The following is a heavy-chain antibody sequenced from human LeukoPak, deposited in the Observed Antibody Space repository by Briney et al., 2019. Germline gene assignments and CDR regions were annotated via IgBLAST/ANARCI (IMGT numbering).Heavy chain of an antibody. CDR1: GGSISSGGYS. CDR2: IYHSGST. J-gene: IGHJ5*02. D-gene: IGHD1-7*01. V-gene: IGHV4-30-2*01. CDR3: AREASAGTTWFDP. Sequence: SETLSLTCAVSGGSISSGGYSWSWIRQPPGKGLEWIGYIYHSGSTYYNPSLKSRVTISVDRSKNQFSLKLTSMTAADTAVYYCAREASAGTTWFDPWGQGTLVTVSS.